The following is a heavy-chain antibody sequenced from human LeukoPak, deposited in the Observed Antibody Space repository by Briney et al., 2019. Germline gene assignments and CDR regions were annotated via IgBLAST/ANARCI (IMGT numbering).Heavy chain of an antibody. V-gene: IGHV3-7*01. CDR3: ARDRVGASDY. CDR1: GFTLSSYW. J-gene: IGHJ4*02. D-gene: IGHD1-26*01. CDR2: IKQDGSEK. Sequence: GGSLRLSCAASGFTLSSYWMSWVRQAPGKGLEWVANIKQDGSEKYYVDSVKGRFTISRDNAKNSLYLQMNSLRAEDTAVYYCARDRVGASDYWGQGTLVTVSS.